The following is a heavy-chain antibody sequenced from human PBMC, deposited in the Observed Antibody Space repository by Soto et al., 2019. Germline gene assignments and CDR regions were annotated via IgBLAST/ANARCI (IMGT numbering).Heavy chain of an antibody. CDR3: ARRKCFYALDV. CDR2: INYSGST. Sequence: PSETLSLTCAVSGGSFSGYYWDWLRQPTGKGLEWVGEINYSGSTNYNPSLKRRVTISVDTSKNQVSLKVTSVTAADTAMYYCARRKCFYALDVWGQGTTVTVSS. CDR1: GGSFSGYY. J-gene: IGHJ6*02. V-gene: IGHV4-34*01.